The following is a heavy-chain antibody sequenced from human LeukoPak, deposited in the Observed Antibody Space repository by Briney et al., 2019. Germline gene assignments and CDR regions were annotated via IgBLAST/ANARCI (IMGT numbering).Heavy chain of an antibody. J-gene: IGHJ4*02. V-gene: IGHV3-74*01. D-gene: IGHD6-13*01. CDR2: INSDGSST. Sequence: GGSLRLSCAASGFTFSSYWMRWVRQAPGKGLVWVSRINSDGSSTSYADSVKGRFTISRDNAKNTLYLQMNSLRAEDTAVYYCARLPGIAAAGTTGRNWGQGTLVTVSS. CDR3: ARLPGIAAAGTTGRN. CDR1: GFTFSSYW.